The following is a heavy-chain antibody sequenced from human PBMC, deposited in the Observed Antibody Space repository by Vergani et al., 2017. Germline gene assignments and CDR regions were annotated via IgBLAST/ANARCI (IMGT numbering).Heavy chain of an antibody. CDR1: GGSFSGYY. Sequence: QLQLQESGSGLVKPSETLSLTCAVYGGSFSGYYWSWIRQPPGKGLEWMGEINHRGSTNYNPSLKSRVTISVDTSKNQFSLKLSSVTAADTAVYYCARVARSLYDYWGQGTLVTVSS. CDR2: INHRGST. V-gene: IGHV4-34*01. J-gene: IGHJ4*02. CDR3: ARVARSLYDY. D-gene: IGHD1-14*01.